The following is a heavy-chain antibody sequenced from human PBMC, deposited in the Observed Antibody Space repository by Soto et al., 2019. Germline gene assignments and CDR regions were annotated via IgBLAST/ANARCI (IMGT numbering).Heavy chain of an antibody. V-gene: IGHV1-3*01. D-gene: IGHD3-3*01. Sequence: ASVKVSCKASGYTFTSYAMHWVRQAPGQRLEWMGWINAGNGNTKYSQKLQGRVTITRDTSASTAYMELSSLRSEDTAVYYCARAKREYYDFWSGYYAYYFDYWGQGTLVTVS. CDR1: GYTFTSYA. J-gene: IGHJ4*02. CDR2: INAGNGNT. CDR3: ARAKREYYDFWSGYYAYYFDY.